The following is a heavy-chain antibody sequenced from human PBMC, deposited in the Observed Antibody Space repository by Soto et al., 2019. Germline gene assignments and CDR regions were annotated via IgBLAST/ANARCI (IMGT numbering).Heavy chain of an antibody. CDR3: ARERTSIAAACTYYPYYYYGMDV. D-gene: IGHD6-13*01. Sequence: EVQLVESGGGLVQPGGSLRLSCAASGFTFSSYSMNWVRQAPGKWLEWVSYISSSSSTVYYADSVKGRFTISRDNAKNSLSMHMNSLKDEDTAVYYCARERTSIAAACTYYPYYYYGMDVWGQGTTVTVSS. J-gene: IGHJ6*02. CDR1: GFTFSSYS. CDR2: ISSSSSTV. V-gene: IGHV3-48*02.